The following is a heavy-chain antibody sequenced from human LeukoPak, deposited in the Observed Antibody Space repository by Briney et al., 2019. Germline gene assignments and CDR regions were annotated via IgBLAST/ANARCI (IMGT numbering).Heavy chain of an antibody. V-gene: IGHV3-30*18. J-gene: IGHJ4*02. Sequence: GGSLRLSCAASGFTFSSYGMHWVRQAPGKGLEWVAVISYDGSNKYYADSVKGRFTISRDNSKNTLYLQMNSLRAEDTAVCYCAKQYYWGQGTLVTVSS. CDR2: ISYDGSNK. CDR3: AKQYY. CDR1: GFTFSSYG.